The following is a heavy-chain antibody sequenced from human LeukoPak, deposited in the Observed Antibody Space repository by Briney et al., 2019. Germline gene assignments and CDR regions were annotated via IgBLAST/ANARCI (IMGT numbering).Heavy chain of an antibody. J-gene: IGHJ5*02. CDR2: IYYSGST. V-gene: IGHV4-59*01. CDR3: ARGGYSSSWHPFDP. Sequence: SETLSLTCTVSGGSISSYYWSWIRQPPGKGLEWIGYIYYSGSTNYNPSLKSRVTISVDTSKNQFSLKLSSVTAADTAVYYCARGGYSSSWHPFDPWGQGTLVTVSS. D-gene: IGHD6-13*01. CDR1: GGSISSYY.